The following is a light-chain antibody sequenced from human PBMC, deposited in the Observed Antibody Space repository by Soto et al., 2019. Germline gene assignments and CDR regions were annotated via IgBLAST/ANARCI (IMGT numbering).Light chain of an antibody. Sequence: ELVLTQSPDTLSLSPGERATLSCRASERIYSAYVGWYQQKPGQAPRLLIYGTSSRATGIPDRFSGRGAGTDCTRTISRLEPEDFAVDDCQQYGNSPITVGQGTKVDIK. CDR1: ERIYSAY. CDR2: GTS. J-gene: IGKJ1*01. V-gene: IGKV3-20*01. CDR3: QQYGNSPIT.